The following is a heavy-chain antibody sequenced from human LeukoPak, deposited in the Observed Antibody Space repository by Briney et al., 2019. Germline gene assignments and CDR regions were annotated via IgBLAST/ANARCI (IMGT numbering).Heavy chain of an antibody. CDR3: ARRDILTGYAYFQH. J-gene: IGHJ1*01. V-gene: IGHV1-2*02. Sequence: ASVKVSCKASGYTFTDYYIHWVRQATGQGLEWMGWMNPNSGNTGYAQKFQGRVTMTRDTSISTAYMELSRLRSDDTAVYYCARRDILTGYAYFQHWGQGTLVTVSS. CDR2: MNPNSGNT. CDR1: GYTFTDYY. D-gene: IGHD3-9*01.